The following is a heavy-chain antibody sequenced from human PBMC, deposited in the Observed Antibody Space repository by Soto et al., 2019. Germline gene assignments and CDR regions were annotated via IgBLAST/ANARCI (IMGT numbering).Heavy chain of an antibody. CDR1: GFTFSSYA. CDR3: VKDVATVNGGAFDY. Sequence: GSLRLSCSASGFTFSSYAMHWVRQAPGKGLEYVSAISSNGSSTYYADSVKGRFTISRDNSKNTLYLQMSSLRAEDTAVYYCVKDVATVNGGAFDYWGQGTLVTAPQ. D-gene: IGHD4-17*01. V-gene: IGHV3-64D*06. J-gene: IGHJ4*02. CDR2: ISSNGSST.